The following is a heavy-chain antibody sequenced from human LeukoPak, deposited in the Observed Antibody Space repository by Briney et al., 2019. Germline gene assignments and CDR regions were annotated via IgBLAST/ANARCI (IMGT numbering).Heavy chain of an antibody. CDR3: ARAGDSANLA. J-gene: IGHJ5*02. V-gene: IGHV1-2*02. CDR2: INPNSGGT. CDR1: AYTFTGYY. D-gene: IGHD3-22*01. Sequence: ASVKVSCKASAYTFTGYYMHWVRQPPGQGLEWMGWINPNSGGTNYAQDFHGRVTMTRDTSISTAYMELSRLRSDDTAVYFCARAGDSANLAWGQGTLVTVSS.